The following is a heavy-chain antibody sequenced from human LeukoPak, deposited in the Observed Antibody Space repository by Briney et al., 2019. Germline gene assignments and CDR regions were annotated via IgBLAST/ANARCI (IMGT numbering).Heavy chain of an antibody. D-gene: IGHD3-9*01. Sequence: PSETLSLTCTVSGGSISSYYWSWVRQPAGKELEWIGRIYISGTTNYNPSLKSRITMSLDTSKNQLSLRLTSVTAADTAVYYCARDEARTGYIHYWGQGTLITVSS. CDR3: ARDEARTGYIHY. CDR2: IYISGTT. CDR1: GGSISSYY. J-gene: IGHJ4*02. V-gene: IGHV4-4*07.